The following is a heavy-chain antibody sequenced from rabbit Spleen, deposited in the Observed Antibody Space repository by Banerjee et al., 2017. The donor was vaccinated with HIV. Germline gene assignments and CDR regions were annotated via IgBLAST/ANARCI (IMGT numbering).Heavy chain of an antibody. J-gene: IGHJ4*01. CDR1: GVSFSGDSY. Sequence: QSLEESGGDLVKPGTSLTLTCIASGVSFSGDSYMCWVRQAPGKGLEWIACIDAGSSDFTYYARWAKGRFTVSRTSSTTVTLQMTSLTAADRATYFCARDLAGVTGWNFYLWGPGTLVTVS. V-gene: IGHV1S40*01. CDR3: ARDLAGVTGWNFYL. CDR2: IDAGSSDFT. D-gene: IGHD4-1*01.